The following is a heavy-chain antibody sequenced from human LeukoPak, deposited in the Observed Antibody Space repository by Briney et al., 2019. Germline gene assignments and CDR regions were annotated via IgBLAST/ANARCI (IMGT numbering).Heavy chain of an antibody. V-gene: IGHV3-74*01. CDR2: INSDGKTT. CDR3: AKHRYDSSGYYFDY. CDR1: GFTFSSYW. Sequence: TGGSLRLSCAASGFTFSSYWMYWVRQAPGKGLVWVSRINSDGKTTNYADSVKGRFTISRDNSKNTLYLQMNSLRAEDTAVYYCAKHRYDSSGYYFDYWGQGTLVTVSS. D-gene: IGHD3-22*01. J-gene: IGHJ4*02.